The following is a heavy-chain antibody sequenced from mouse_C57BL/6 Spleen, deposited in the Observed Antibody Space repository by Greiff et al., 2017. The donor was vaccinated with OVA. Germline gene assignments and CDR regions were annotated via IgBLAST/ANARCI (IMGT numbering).Heavy chain of an antibody. D-gene: IGHD1-1*01. V-gene: IGHV1-80*01. CDR2: IYPGDGDT. J-gene: IGHJ3*01. CDR1: GYAFSSYW. Sequence: LVESGAELVKPGASVKISCKASGYAFSSYWMNWVKQRPGKGLEWIGQIYPGDGDTNYNGKFKGKATLTADKSSSTAYMQLSSLTSEDSAVYFCARRSITTGGWFAYWGQGTLVTVSA. CDR3: ARRSITTGGWFAY.